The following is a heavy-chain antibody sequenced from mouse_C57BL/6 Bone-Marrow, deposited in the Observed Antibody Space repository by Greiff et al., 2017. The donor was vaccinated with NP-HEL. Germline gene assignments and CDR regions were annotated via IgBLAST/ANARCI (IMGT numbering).Heavy chain of an antibody. V-gene: IGHV1-75*01. CDR1: GYTFTDYY. D-gene: IGHD4-1*01. Sequence: QVQLKESGPELVKPGASVKISCKASGYTFTDYYINWVKQRPGQGLEWIGWIFPGSGSTYYNEKFKGKATLTVDKSSSTAYMLLSSLTSEDSAVYFCARQAGNWVLWYFDVWGTGTTVTVSS. J-gene: IGHJ1*03. CDR2: IFPGSGST. CDR3: ARQAGNWVLWYFDV.